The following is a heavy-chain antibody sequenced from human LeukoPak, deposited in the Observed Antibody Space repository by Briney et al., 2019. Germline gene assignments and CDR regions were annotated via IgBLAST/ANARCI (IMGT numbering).Heavy chain of an antibody. Sequence: ASVKVSCKASGGTFSSYAISWVRQAPGQGLEWMGRIIPILGIANYAQKFQGRVTITADKSTSTAYMELGSLRSEDTALYYCARAMTTVVTLDYWGQGTLVTVSS. V-gene: IGHV1-69*04. D-gene: IGHD4-23*01. CDR3: ARAMTTVVTLDY. J-gene: IGHJ4*02. CDR1: GGTFSSYA. CDR2: IIPILGIA.